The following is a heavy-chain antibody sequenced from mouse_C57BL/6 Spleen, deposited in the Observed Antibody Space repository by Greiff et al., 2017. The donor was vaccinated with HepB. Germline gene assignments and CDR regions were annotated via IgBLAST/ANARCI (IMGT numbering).Heavy chain of an antibody. Sequence: VKLQESGAELVKPGASVKMSCKASGYTFTSYWITWVKQRPGQGLEWIGDIYPGSGSTNYNEKFKSKATLTVDTSSSTAYMQLSSLTSEDSAVYYCARSELYGYYDYWGQGTTLTVSS. V-gene: IGHV1-55*01. CDR1: GYTFTSYW. J-gene: IGHJ2*01. CDR3: ARSELYGYYDY. D-gene: IGHD2-3*01. CDR2: IYPGSGST.